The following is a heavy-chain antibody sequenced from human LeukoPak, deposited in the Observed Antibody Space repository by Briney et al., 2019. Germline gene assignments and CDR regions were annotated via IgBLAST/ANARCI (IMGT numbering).Heavy chain of an antibody. D-gene: IGHD2-15*01. Sequence: SETLSLTCAVYGGSFSGYHWSWIRQPPGKGLEWIGEINHSGSTNYNPSLKSRVTISVDTSKNQFSLKLSSVTAADTAVYYCARTPHHCSGGSCYYYYMDVWGKGTTVTVSS. CDR3: ARTPHHCSGGSCYYYYMDV. J-gene: IGHJ6*03. CDR1: GGSFSGYH. V-gene: IGHV4-34*01. CDR2: INHSGST.